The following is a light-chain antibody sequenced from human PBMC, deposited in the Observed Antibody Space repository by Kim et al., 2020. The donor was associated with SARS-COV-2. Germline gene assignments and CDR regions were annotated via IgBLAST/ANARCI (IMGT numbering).Light chain of an antibody. CDR2: RNN. Sequence: KSAHLTCPGKSNNIGSQGAAWLQQHQGHPPKVLFDRNNNRPSGISERLSASRSGDAASLTITGLQPEDEADYYCSAWDRSLDAVVFGGGTQLTVL. CDR3: SAWDRSLDAVV. J-gene: IGLJ2*01. V-gene: IGLV10-54*01. CDR1: SNNIGSQG.